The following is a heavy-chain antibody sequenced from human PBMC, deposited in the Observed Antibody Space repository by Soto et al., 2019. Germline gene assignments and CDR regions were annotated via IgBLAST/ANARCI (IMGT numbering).Heavy chain of an antibody. V-gene: IGHV4-34*01. CDR1: GGSFSGYY. D-gene: IGHD1-26*01. CDR3: ARDRYPFDY. Sequence: SETLSLTCAVYGGSFSGYYWSWIRQPPGKGLEWIGEINHSGSTNYNPSLKSRVTISVDTSKNQFSLKLSSVTAADTAVYYCARDRYPFDYWGQGTLVTVSS. J-gene: IGHJ4*02. CDR2: INHSGST.